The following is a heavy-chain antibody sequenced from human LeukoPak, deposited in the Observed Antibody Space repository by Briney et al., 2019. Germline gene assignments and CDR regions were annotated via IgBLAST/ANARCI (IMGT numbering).Heavy chain of an antibody. V-gene: IGHV3-23*01. Sequence: GGSLRLSCAAYGFTFSNYAMRWVRQAPGKGLEWVSGISGSGGSTYDAESVRGRFTISRDKSKHTLYLQMNSLRDEDTALHYCAKWFGEPFFDYWGQGTLVTVSS. CDR3: AKWFGEPFFDY. D-gene: IGHD3-10*01. CDR1: GFTFSNYA. J-gene: IGHJ4*02. CDR2: ISGSGGST.